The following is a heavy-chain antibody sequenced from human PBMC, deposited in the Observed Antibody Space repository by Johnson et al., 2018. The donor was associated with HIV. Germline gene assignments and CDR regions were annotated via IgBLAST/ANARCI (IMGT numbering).Heavy chain of an antibody. CDR3: ARDKGGIVGYDAFDI. J-gene: IGHJ3*02. CDR1: GFTFSSNY. V-gene: IGHV3-66*02. D-gene: IGHD1-26*01. CDR2: IYSGGST. Sequence: MLLVESGGGVVPPGRSLRLSCAASGFTFSSNYISWVRQAPGKGLEWVSVIYSGGSTYYADSVRGRFTISRDNSKNTLYLQMNSLRAEYTAVYYCARDKGGIVGYDAFDIWGQGTMVTVSS.